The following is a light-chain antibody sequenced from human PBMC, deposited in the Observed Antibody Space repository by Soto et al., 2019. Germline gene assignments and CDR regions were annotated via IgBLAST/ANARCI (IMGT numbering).Light chain of an antibody. CDR3: QVWDKSSDHVV. V-gene: IGLV3-21*04. J-gene: IGLJ2*01. CDR2: FDS. CDR1: NIGSKS. Sequence: SYELTQPPSVSEAPGKTARITCGGNNIGSKSVNWYQQRPGQAPVLVIYFDSDRPSGIPERFSGSNSGNTSTLTISRVEAGDEADYFCQVWDKSSDHVVFGGGTQLTVL.